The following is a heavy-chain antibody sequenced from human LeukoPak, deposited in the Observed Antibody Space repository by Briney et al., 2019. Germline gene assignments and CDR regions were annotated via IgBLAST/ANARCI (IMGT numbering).Heavy chain of an antibody. D-gene: IGHD3-10*01. CDR1: GGSISSGSYY. J-gene: IGHJ6*03. CDR2: IYTSGST. V-gene: IGHV4-61*02. CDR3: ASMVRGVIITDYYYYYMDV. Sequence: SETLSLTCTVSGGSISSGSYYWSWIRQPAGKGLEWIGRIYTSGSTNYNPFLKSRVTISVDTSKNQFSLKLSSVTAADTAVYYCASMVRGVIITDYYYYYMDVWGKGTTVTVFS.